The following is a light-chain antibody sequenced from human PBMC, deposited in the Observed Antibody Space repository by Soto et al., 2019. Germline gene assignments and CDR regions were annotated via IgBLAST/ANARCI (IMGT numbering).Light chain of an antibody. CDR2: GAP. CDR3: QHYIEWPPFT. Sequence: EIVMTQSPATQSVSPGERATLSCMASQSVSSNLAWYQQKPGQAPRLLIYGAPTRATGIPARFSGSVSGTEFTLTINSLQSEDSAVYYSQHYIEWPPFTSGPGTKVDI. CDR1: QSVSSN. J-gene: IGKJ3*01. V-gene: IGKV3-15*01.